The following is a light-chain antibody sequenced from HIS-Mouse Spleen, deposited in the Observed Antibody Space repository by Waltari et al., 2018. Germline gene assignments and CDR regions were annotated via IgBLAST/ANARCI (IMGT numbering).Light chain of an antibody. CDR1: QSISSY. J-gene: IGKJ3*01. CDR3: QQSYSTPFT. Sequence: DIQMTQSPSSLSASVGDRVTITCRASQSISSYLNWYQQKPGKAPKRLVYAASSLQSGVPSRFSGSGSGTDFTLAISSLQPEDFATYYCQQSYSTPFTFGPGTKVDIK. CDR2: AAS. V-gene: IGKV1-39*01.